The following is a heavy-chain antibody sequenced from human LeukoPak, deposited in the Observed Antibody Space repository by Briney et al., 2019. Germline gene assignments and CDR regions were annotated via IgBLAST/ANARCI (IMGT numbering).Heavy chain of an antibody. CDR2: ITDSGGDT. Sequence: GGPLRLSCAASGITFRSFAMSWVRQAPGKGLDWVSAITDSGGDTFHADSVRGRFTISRDNSKDTLYLQMNSLRVEDTAVYYCAKGSSSSRPYYFDSWGQGTLVTVSS. V-gene: IGHV3-23*01. CDR3: AKGSSSSRPYYFDS. J-gene: IGHJ4*02. CDR1: GITFRSFA. D-gene: IGHD6-6*01.